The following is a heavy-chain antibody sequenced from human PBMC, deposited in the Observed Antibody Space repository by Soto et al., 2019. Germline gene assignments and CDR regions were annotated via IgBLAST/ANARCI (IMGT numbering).Heavy chain of an antibody. V-gene: IGHV4-59*08. Sequence: QVHLQESGPGLVKPSETLSLTCTVSGGSISSYYWSWIRQPPGKGLECIGYISDSGTTNYNPSLKSRVSLSVDTSKNQISMKVTSVTAADTALYLGASSCLKYEECGSASPSFDYWGQGTLATISS. CDR3: ASSCLKYEECGSASPSFDY. J-gene: IGHJ4*02. CDR2: ISDSGTT. CDR1: GGSISSYY. D-gene: IGHD6-6*01.